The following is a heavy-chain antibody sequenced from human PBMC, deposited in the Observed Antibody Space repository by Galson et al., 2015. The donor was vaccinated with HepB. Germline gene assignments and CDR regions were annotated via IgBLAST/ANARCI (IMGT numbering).Heavy chain of an antibody. D-gene: IGHD6-13*01. CDR3: ARTVTATAGQLDY. V-gene: IGHV4-59*01. J-gene: IGHJ4*02. CDR2: IYHNGNT. Sequence: SETLSLTCTVSGGSFSTSFWSWIRQPPGKVLEWIGYIYHNGNTNYNPSLKSRVTISVDTSKNQFSLKLSSVTAADTAVYYCARTVTATAGQLDYWGQGTLVTVSS. CDR1: GGSFSTSF.